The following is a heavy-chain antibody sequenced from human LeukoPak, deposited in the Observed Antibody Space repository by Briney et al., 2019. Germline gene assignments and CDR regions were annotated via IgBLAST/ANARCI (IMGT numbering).Heavy chain of an antibody. CDR1: GFSFSNFA. D-gene: IGHD1-1*01. V-gene: IGHV3-30-3*01. CDR3: ARGNGYHFDY. CDR2: ISYDGSSK. Sequence: GGSLRLSCAASGFSFSNFAMHWVRQAPGMGLGWVSFISYDGSSKYDADSVKGRFTISRDNSKNTLFLQMNSLRAEDTAVYYCARGNGYHFDYWGQGTLVTVSS. J-gene: IGHJ4*02.